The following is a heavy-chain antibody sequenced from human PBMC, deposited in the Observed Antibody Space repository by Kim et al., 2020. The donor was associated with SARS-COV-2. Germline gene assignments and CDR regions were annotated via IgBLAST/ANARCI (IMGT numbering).Heavy chain of an antibody. CDR2: ISYDGSNK. Sequence: GGSLRLSCAASGFTFSSYAMHWVRQAPGKGLEWVAVISYDGSNKYYADSVKGRFTISRDNSKNTLYLQMNSLRAEDTAVYYCARECSGSSANWFDPWGQGTLVTVSS. CDR3: ARECSGSSANWFDP. J-gene: IGHJ5*02. D-gene: IGHD2-15*01. CDR1: GFTFSSYA. V-gene: IGHV3-30-3*01.